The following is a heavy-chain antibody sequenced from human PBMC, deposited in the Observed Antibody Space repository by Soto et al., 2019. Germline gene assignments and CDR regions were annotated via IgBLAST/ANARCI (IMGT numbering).Heavy chain of an antibody. V-gene: IGHV3-33*06. J-gene: IGHJ6*02. D-gene: IGHD6-6*01. CDR3: AHDRRSSSSPLTDYYGMDV. CDR2: IWYDGSNK. Sequence: GGSLRLSCAASGFTFSSYGMHWVRQAPGKGLEWVAVIWYDGSNKYYADSVKGRFTISRDNSKNTLYLQMNSLRAEDTAVYYCAHDRRSSSSPLTDYYGMDVWGQGTTVTVSS. CDR1: GFTFSSYG.